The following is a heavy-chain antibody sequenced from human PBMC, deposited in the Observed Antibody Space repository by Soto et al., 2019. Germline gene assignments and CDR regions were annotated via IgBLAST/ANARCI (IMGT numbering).Heavy chain of an antibody. Sequence: QVQLVESGGGVVQPGGSRRLPCAASGFTFSTYSMHWVRQAPGKGLEWVAVIGTDGTTVIYGESGKGRFSISRDSPKNTLYLQMNGLRPEDTADYYCAKERRHGEWYFDFWGQGTLVTVSS. CDR1: GFTFSTYS. V-gene: IGHV3-30*18. D-gene: IGHD3-3*01. J-gene: IGHJ4*02. CDR2: IGTDGTTV. CDR3: AKERRHGEWYFDF.